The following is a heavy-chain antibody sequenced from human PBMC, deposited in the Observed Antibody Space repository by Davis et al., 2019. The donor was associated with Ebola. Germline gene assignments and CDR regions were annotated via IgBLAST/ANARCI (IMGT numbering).Heavy chain of an antibody. V-gene: IGHV2-5*01. CDR1: GFSLSANEVG. CDR2: IYWNGDK. Sequence: SGPTLVKPTQTLTLTCTFSGFSLSANEVGVGWIRQPPGKALEWLALIYWNGDKRYSPSLKSRLTITKDTSKNQVVLTMTNMDPVDTATYYCAHRRGGYTRTDGIFDYWGQGALVTVSS. D-gene: IGHD1-14*01. CDR3: AHRRGGYTRTDGIFDY. J-gene: IGHJ4*02.